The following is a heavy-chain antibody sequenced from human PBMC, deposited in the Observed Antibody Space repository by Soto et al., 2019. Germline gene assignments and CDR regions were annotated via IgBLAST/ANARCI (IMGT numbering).Heavy chain of an antibody. Sequence: QVHLVHSGVEVKKPGASVKVSCKASGYTFTGYYIHWLRQVPGQGLKRMERTKPSNGGTNYAQKFQGRVTMTRDTSLSIGYMELTTLRSDDTAVFYCAREVGGGRQYYFDSWGLGTLVTVSS. J-gene: IGHJ4*02. CDR2: TKPSNGGT. CDR3: AREVGGGRQYYFDS. D-gene: IGHD3-16*01. CDR1: GYTFTGYY. V-gene: IGHV1-2*02.